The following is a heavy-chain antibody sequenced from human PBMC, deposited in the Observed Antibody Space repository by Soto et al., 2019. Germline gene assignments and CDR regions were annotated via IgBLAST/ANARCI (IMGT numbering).Heavy chain of an antibody. J-gene: IGHJ5*02. CDR3: AKESQSPGQQPADP. CDR2: ISGSGGST. CDR1: GFTFSSYA. Sequence: GGSLRLSCVASGFTFSSYAMSWVRQAPGKGLEWVSAISGSGGSTYYADSVKGRFTISRDNFKNTLYLQMNSLRAEDTAVYYCAKESQSPGQQPADPWGKGPLVTVSS. V-gene: IGHV3-23*01. D-gene: IGHD6-13*01.